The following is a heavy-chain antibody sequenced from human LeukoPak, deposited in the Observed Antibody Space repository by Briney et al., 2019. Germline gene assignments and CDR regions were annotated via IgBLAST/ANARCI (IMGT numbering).Heavy chain of an antibody. Sequence: PGGFLRLSCAASGFTFSSYSMNWVRQAPGKGLEWVSYISSSSSTIYYADSVKGRFTISRDNAKKSLYLQMNSLRAEDAAVYYCAGTVGATTDFFFYYIDVWGKGTTVTVSS. J-gene: IGHJ6*03. CDR3: AGTVGATTDFFFYYIDV. V-gene: IGHV3-48*04. CDR2: ISSSSSTI. D-gene: IGHD1-26*01. CDR1: GFTFSSYS.